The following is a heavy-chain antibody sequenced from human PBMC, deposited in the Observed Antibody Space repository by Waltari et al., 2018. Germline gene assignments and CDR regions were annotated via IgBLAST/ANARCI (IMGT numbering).Heavy chain of an antibody. CDR1: GGSFSGYY. Sequence: QVQLQQWGAGLLKPSETLSLTCAVYGGSFSGYYWSWISKPPGKGLEWIGEINHSGSTNYNPSLKSRVTISVDTSKNQFSLKLSSVTAADTAVYYCARGKRCSSTSCATYYYYMDVWGKGTTVTVSS. CDR3: ARGKRCSSTSCATYYYYMDV. D-gene: IGHD2-2*01. J-gene: IGHJ6*03. V-gene: IGHV4-34*01. CDR2: INHSGST.